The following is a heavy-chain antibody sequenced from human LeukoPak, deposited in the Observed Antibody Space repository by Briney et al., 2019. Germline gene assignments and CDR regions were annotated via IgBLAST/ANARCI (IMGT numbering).Heavy chain of an antibody. Sequence: GGSLRLSCAASGFTFSSYGMHWVRQAPGKGLEWVAVISYDGSNKYYADSVKGRFTISRDSSKNTLYLQMNSLRAEDTAVYYCVILWFGELYSFDYWGQGTLVTVSS. J-gene: IGHJ4*02. D-gene: IGHD3-10*01. CDR1: GFTFSSYG. CDR3: VILWFGELYSFDY. V-gene: IGHV3-30*03. CDR2: ISYDGSNK.